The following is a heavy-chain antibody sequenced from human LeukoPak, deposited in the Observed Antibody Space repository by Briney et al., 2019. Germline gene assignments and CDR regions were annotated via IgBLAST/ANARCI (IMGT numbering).Heavy chain of an antibody. D-gene: IGHD2-2*01. CDR3: AKGGLYCSSATCWYYFDY. CDR2: ISGSGGST. Sequence: GGSLRLSCAASGFTFTSYAMTWVRQAPGKGLQRVSAISGSGGSTYYADSVKGRFTISRDNSKNTLYLQVNSLRAEDTAVYYCAKGGLYCSSATCWYYFDYWGRGTLVTVSS. J-gene: IGHJ4*02. V-gene: IGHV3-23*01. CDR1: GFTFTSYA.